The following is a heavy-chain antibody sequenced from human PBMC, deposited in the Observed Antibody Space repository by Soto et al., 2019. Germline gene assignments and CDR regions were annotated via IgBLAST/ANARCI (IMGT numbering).Heavy chain of an antibody. J-gene: IGHJ4*02. V-gene: IGHV4-30-4*01. D-gene: IGHD2-15*01. Sequence: PSETLSLTCTVSGGSISSGDYYWSWIRQPPGKGLEWIGYIYYSGSTYYNPSLKSRVTISVDTSKNQFSLKLSSVTAADTPVDYCARARGARYFDYWAQGTLVTVSS. CDR3: ARARGARYFDY. CDR2: IYYSGST. CDR1: GGSISSGDYY.